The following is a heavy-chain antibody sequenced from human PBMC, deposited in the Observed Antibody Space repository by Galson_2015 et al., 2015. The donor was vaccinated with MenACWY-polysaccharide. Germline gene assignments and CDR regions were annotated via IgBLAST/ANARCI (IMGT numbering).Heavy chain of an antibody. CDR1: GYTFTSYD. D-gene: IGHD5-12*01. CDR3: ARGVDIVATGRRCYYYMDV. J-gene: IGHJ6*03. Sequence: SVKVSCKASGYTFTSYDINWVRQATGQGLEWMGWMNPNSGNTGYAQKFQGRVTMTRNTSISTAYMELSSLRSEDTAMYYCARGVDIVATGRRCYYYMDVWGKGTTVTVSS. V-gene: IGHV1-8*01. CDR2: MNPNSGNT.